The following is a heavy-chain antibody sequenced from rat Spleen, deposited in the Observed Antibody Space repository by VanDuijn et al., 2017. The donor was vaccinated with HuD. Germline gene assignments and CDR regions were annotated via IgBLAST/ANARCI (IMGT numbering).Heavy chain of an antibody. CDR2: ISYDGSST. CDR3: ARQGGGFAY. D-gene: IGHD5-1*01. J-gene: IGHJ3*01. CDR1: GFTFSDYY. Sequence: EVQLVESDGGLVQPGRSLKLSCAASGFTFSDYYMAWVRQAPTKGLEWVATISYDGSSTYYRDSVKGRFTISRDNAKSTLYLQMDSLRSEDTATYYCARQGGGFAYWGQGTLVTVSS. V-gene: IGHV5-29*01.